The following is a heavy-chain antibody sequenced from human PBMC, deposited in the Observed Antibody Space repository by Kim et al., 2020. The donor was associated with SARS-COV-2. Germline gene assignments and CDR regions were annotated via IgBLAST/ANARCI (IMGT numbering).Heavy chain of an antibody. CDR2: ISYDGSNK. J-gene: IGHJ6*02. D-gene: IGHD1-26*01. CDR3: ARPEGGSYGYGMDV. CDR1: GFTFSSYG. V-gene: IGHV3-33*05. Sequence: GGSLRLSCAASGFTFSSYGIHWVRQAPGKGLEWVAVISYDGSNKYYADSVKGRFTISRDNSKNTLYLQMNSLRAEDTAVYYCARPEGGSYGYGMDVWGQGTTVTVSS.